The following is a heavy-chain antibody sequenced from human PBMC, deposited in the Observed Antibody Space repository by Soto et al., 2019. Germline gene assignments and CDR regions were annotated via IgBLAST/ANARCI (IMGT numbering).Heavy chain of an antibody. CDR2: IYYSGST. D-gene: IGHD4-4*01. CDR1: GGSISSGGYY. J-gene: IGHJ6*02. Sequence: SETLSLTCTVSGGSISSGGYYWSWIRQHPGKGLEWIGYIYYSGSTYYNPSLKSRVTISVDTSKNQFSLKLSSVTAADTAVYYCARDKYSNLYYYYYGMDVWGQGTTVTVSS. CDR3: ARDKYSNLYYYYYGMDV. V-gene: IGHV4-31*03.